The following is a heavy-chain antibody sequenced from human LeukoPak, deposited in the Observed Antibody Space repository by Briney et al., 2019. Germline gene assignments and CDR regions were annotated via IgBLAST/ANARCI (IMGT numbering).Heavy chain of an antibody. CDR2: IYYSGST. D-gene: IGHD3-22*01. J-gene: IGHJ4*02. Sequence: PSETLSLTCTVSGGSISSSSYYWGWIRQPPGKGLEWSGSIYYSGSTHYHPSLKTRVTISVDTSKNQFSLKLSSVTAAYTAVYYCARLDYYDSSGYYRGAAFDYWGQGTLVTVSS. CDR1: GGSISSSSYY. CDR3: ARLDYYDSSGYYRGAAFDY. V-gene: IGHV4-39*07.